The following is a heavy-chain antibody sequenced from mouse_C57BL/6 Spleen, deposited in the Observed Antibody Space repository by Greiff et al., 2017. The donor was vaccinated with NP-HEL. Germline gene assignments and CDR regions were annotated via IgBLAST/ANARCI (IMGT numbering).Heavy chain of an antibody. V-gene: IGHV1-26*01. D-gene: IGHD3-1*01. CDR3: ARSGNYFDY. CDR1: GYTFTDYY. Sequence: VQLQQSGPELVKPGASVKISCKASGYTFTDYYMNWVKQSHGKSLEWIGDTNPNNGGTSYNQKFKGKATLTVDKSSSTAYMELRSLTSEDSAVYYCARSGNYFDYWGQGTTLTVSS. J-gene: IGHJ2*01. CDR2: TNPNNGGT.